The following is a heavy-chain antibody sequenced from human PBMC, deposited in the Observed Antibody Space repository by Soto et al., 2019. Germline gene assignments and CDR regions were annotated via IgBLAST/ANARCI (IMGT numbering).Heavy chain of an antibody. CDR3: ERGGVVNAIIENCFDT. D-gene: IGHD2-21*01. Sequence: SETLSLTCTVSGGSISSGGYYWSWIRQHPGKGLEWIGYIYYSGSTYYNPSLKSRVTISVDTSKNQFSLKLSSVTAAGTAVYYCERGGVVNAIIENCFDTWGQGTLVTVSS. CDR2: IYYSGST. J-gene: IGHJ5*02. CDR1: GGSISSGGYY. V-gene: IGHV4-31*03.